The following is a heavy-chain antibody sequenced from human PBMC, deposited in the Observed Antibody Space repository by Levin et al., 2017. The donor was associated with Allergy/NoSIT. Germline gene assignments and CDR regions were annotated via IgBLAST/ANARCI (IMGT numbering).Heavy chain of an antibody. CDR3: ARDNLWTRNWLLYVFDY. CDR2: ISYDGSNK. J-gene: IGHJ4*02. Sequence: PGESLKISCAASGFTFSSYAMHWVRQAPGKGLEWVAVISYDGSNKYYSDSVKGRFTISRDNSKNTLYLQMNSLRAEDTAVYYCARDNLWTRNWLLYVFDYWGQGTLVTVSS. CDR1: GFTFSSYA. D-gene: IGHD3/OR15-3a*01. V-gene: IGHV3-30-3*01.